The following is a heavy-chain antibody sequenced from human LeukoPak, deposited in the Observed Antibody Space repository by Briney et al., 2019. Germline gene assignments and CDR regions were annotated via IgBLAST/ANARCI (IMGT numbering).Heavy chain of an antibody. V-gene: IGHV1-18*01. D-gene: IGHD6-13*01. CDR3: AREHSSSWDQFDY. Sequence: ASVKVSCKASGYSFVGYGITWVLQAPGQGLEWMGWFNPEDGNTNYAQKVQGRVTMTADTSTSTSYMELRSLRSDDTAVYYCAREHSSSWDQFDYWGQGTLVTVSS. CDR2: FNPEDGNT. CDR1: GYSFVGYG. J-gene: IGHJ4*02.